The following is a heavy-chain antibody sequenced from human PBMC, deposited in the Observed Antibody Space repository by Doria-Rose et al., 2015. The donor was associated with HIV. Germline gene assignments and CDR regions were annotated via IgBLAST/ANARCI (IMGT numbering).Heavy chain of an antibody. CDR2: LFSDYER. D-gene: IGHD6-13*01. Sequence: QVTLKESSPVLVKPTETLTLTCTVSGVSLSSPGMGVSWIRQPPGKALEWLANLFSDYERSYKTSLKSRLTISRCTSKSQVVLTMTDMDPVDTATYYCARIKSSRWYHKYYFDFWGQGTLGSVSA. J-gene: IGHJ4*02. CDR1: GVSLSSPGMG. CDR3: ARIKSSRWYHKYYFDF. V-gene: IGHV2-26*01.